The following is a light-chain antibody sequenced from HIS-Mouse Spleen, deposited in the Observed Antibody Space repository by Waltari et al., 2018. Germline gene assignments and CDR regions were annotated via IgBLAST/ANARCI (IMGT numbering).Light chain of an antibody. CDR1: NSGDKY. CDR3: QAWDSSYSV. CDR2: QAS. V-gene: IGLV3-1*01. J-gene: IGLJ2*01. Sequence: SYELTQPPSVSVSPGQTASITCSGDNSGDKYACWYQQKPGQSPVLVIYQASKRPSGLPERFSGSNAGNTATLTISGTQAMDEADYYCQAWDSSYSVFGGGTKLTVL.